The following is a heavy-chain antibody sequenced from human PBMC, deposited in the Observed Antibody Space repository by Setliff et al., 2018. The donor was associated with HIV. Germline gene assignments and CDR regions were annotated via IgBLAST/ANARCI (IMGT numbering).Heavy chain of an antibody. J-gene: IGHJ1*01. CDR1: GYSISSGYC. CDR3: ARDGRHDRSGWYVIHQYFKH. V-gene: IGHV4-38-2*02. D-gene: IGHD6-19*01. Sequence: KPSETLSLTCTVSGYSISSGYCWGWIRQPPGKGLEWIGSVCHSGNTYYNPSLENRVTISVDTSKNQISLRVTSVTAADTAVYYCARDGRHDRSGWYVIHQYFKHWGQGTLVTVSS. CDR2: VCHSGNT.